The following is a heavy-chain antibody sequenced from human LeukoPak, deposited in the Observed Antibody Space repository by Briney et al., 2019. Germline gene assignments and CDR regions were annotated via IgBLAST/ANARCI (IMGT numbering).Heavy chain of an antibody. CDR3: AKKGRIVVVPAAIRYYYYYMDV. Sequence: PGGSLRLSCAASGFTFSSYAMSWVRQAPGKGLEWVSAISGSGGSTYYADSVKGRFTISRDNSKNTLYLQMNSLRAEDTAVYYCAKKGRIVVVPAAIRYYYYYMDVWGEGTTVTVSS. D-gene: IGHD2-2*02. CDR1: GFTFSSYA. V-gene: IGHV3-23*01. CDR2: ISGSGGST. J-gene: IGHJ6*03.